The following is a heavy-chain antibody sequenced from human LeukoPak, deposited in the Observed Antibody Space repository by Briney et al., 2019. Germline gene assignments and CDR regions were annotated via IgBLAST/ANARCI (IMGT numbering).Heavy chain of an antibody. CDR1: GDSVSSNSAA. Sequence: SQTLSLTCAISGDSVSSNSAAWTWIRQSPSRGLEWLGRTYYRSKWYNDYAVSVKSRITINPDTSKNQFSLQLKSVTPEDTAVYYCARDLSSGTAMVEDQFDYWGQGTLVTVSS. D-gene: IGHD5-18*01. J-gene: IGHJ4*02. V-gene: IGHV6-1*01. CDR2: TYYRSKWYN. CDR3: ARDLSSGTAMVEDQFDY.